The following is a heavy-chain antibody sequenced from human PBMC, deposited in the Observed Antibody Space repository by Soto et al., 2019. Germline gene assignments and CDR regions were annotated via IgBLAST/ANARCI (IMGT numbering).Heavy chain of an antibody. CDR3: AAGAQQLVLEYFDL. D-gene: IGHD6-13*01. CDR2: IVVGSGNT. Sequence: SVKVSCKASGFTFTSSAVQWVRQARGQRLEWIGWIVVGSGNTNYAQKFQERVTITRDMSTSTAYMELSSLRSEDTAVYYCAAGAQQLVLEYFDLWGRGTLVTAPQ. CDR1: GFTFTSSA. J-gene: IGHJ2*01. V-gene: IGHV1-58*01.